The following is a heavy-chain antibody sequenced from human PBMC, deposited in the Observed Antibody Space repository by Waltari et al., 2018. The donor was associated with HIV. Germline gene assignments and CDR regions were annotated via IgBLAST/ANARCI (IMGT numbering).Heavy chain of an antibody. V-gene: IGHV3-30*04. CDR2: ISYGGRNK. CDR1: GFTLIPFP. CDR3: ARDGHFYDSRPLDH. Sequence: QVQLVESGGGVVQPGGSLRLSCVASGFTLIPFPFHWVRQAPGKGLEWVALISYGGRNKVYADSVKGRFTISRDNSKNTLYLQMNSLRAEDTAVYYCARDGHFYDSRPLDHWGQGTLVTVSS. D-gene: IGHD3-22*01. J-gene: IGHJ4*02.